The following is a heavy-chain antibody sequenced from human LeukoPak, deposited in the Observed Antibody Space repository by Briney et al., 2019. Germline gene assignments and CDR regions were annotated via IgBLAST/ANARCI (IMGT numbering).Heavy chain of an antibody. D-gene: IGHD3-22*01. CDR3: ARQADSGYQI. J-gene: IGHJ3*02. CDR1: GGSLSTHH. Sequence: PSETLSLTCVVSGGSLSTHHWSWIRQSPGRGLEWIGYISDSGSTNYNPSLKSRVTISVDTSKNQFSLKLSSVTAADTAVYYCARQADSGYQIWGQGTMVTVSS. V-gene: IGHV4-59*11. CDR2: ISDSGST.